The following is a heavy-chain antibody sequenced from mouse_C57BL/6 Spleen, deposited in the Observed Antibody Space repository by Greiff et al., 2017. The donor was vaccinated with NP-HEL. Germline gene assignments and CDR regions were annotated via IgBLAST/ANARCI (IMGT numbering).Heavy chain of an antibody. CDR2: INYDGSST. J-gene: IGHJ4*01. D-gene: IGHD2-5*01. Sequence: EVKLMESEGGLVQPGRSMKLSCTASGFTFSDYYMAWVRQVPEKGLEWVANINYDGSSTYYLDSLKSRFIISRDNAKNILYLQMSSLKSEDTATYYCARDRGYSKGYYAMDYWGQGTSVTVSS. CDR3: ARDRGYSKGYYAMDY. V-gene: IGHV5-16*01. CDR1: GFTFSDYY.